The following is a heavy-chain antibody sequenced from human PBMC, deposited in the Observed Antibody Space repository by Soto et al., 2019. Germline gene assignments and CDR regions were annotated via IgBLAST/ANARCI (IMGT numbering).Heavy chain of an antibody. V-gene: IGHV3-23*01. CDR1: GFTFNNYA. Sequence: GVSLRLSCAASGFTFNNYALNWVRQAPGKGLEWVSSISGTGGSTFYAGSAKGRFTISRDNSKNTLFLQMTSLRAEDTAVYYCGKGNSKWGTGDAFDIWGQGTMVTVSS. J-gene: IGHJ3*02. D-gene: IGHD7-27*01. CDR2: ISGTGGST. CDR3: GKGNSKWGTGDAFDI.